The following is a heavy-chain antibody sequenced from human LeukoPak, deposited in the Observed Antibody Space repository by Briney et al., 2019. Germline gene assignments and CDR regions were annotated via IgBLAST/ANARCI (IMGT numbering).Heavy chain of an antibody. J-gene: IGHJ3*02. Sequence: SETLSLTCAVSGYSISSGYYWGWIRQPPGKGLEWIGSIYHSGSTYYNPSLKSRVTISVDTSKNQFSLKLSSVTAADRAVYYCASPGDLDAFDIWGQGTMVTVSS. V-gene: IGHV4-38-2*01. CDR1: GYSISSGYY. D-gene: IGHD3-16*01. CDR2: IYHSGST. CDR3: ASPGDLDAFDI.